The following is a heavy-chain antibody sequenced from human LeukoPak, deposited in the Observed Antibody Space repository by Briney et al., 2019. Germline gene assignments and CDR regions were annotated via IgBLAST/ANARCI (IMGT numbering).Heavy chain of an antibody. Sequence: SVKVSCKASGGTFSSYAISWVRQAPGQGLEWMGGIIPIFGTANYAQKFQGRVTITTDESTSTAYMELSSLRSEDTAVYYCARGPVYCSGGSCYFKVRNWFDPWGQGTLVTVSS. CDR2: IIPIFGTA. V-gene: IGHV1-69*05. D-gene: IGHD2-15*01. CDR3: ARGPVYCSGGSCYFKVRNWFDP. CDR1: GGTFSSYA. J-gene: IGHJ5*02.